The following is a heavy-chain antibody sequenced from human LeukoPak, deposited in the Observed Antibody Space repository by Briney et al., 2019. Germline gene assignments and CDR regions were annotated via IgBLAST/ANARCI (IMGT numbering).Heavy chain of an antibody. CDR3: AKVKKHIVVVPAAPLDY. CDR1: GFTFTSTS. CDR2: ISSSSRTV. Sequence: GGSLRLSCAASGFTFTSTSMNWVRQAPGKGLEWISYISSSSRTVHYADSVKGRFTISRDNAKNSLYLQMNSLRAEDTAVYYCAKVKKHIVVVPAAPLDYWGQGTLVTVSS. D-gene: IGHD2-2*01. V-gene: IGHV3-48*01. J-gene: IGHJ4*02.